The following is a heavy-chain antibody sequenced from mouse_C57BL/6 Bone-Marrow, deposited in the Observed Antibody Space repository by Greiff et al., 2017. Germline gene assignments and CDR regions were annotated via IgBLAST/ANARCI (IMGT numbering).Heavy chain of an antibody. D-gene: IGHD2-3*01. CDR1: GYTFTDYY. CDR3: ARGWPWFAY. Sequence: EVQLQQSGPELVKPGASVKISCKASGYTFTDYYMNWVKQSHGKSLEWIGDINPNNGGTSYNQKFKGKATLTVDKSSSTAYMDLRSLTSEDSAVYYCARGWPWFAYWGQGTLVTVSA. V-gene: IGHV1-26*01. CDR2: INPNNGGT. J-gene: IGHJ3*01.